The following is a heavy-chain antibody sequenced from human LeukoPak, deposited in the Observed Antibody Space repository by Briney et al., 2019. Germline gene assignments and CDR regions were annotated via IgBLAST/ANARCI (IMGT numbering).Heavy chain of an antibody. J-gene: IGHJ4*02. CDR2: IRYDGSNK. CDR1: AFTFSSYS. V-gene: IGHV3-30*02. D-gene: IGHD3-10*01. Sequence: GGSLRLSCVASAFTFSSYSMNWVRQAPGKGLEWVAFIRYDGSNKYYADSVKGRFTISRDNSKNTLYLQMNSLRAEDTAVYYCAKDTYYYGSGSYSRGIDYWGQGTLVTVSS. CDR3: AKDTYYYGSGSYSRGIDY.